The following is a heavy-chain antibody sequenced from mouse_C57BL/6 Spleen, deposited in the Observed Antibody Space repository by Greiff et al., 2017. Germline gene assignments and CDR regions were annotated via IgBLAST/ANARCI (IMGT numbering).Heavy chain of an antibody. CDR3: ARHEEGYYGSKYYAMDY. CDR2: FYPGSGSI. D-gene: IGHD1-1*01. J-gene: IGHJ4*01. CDR1: GYTFTEYT. Sequence: VKLMESGAELVKPGASVKLSCKASGYTFTEYTIHWVKQRSGQGLEWIGWFYPGSGSIKYNEKFKDKATLTADKSSSTVYMELSRLTSEDSAVYFCARHEEGYYGSKYYAMDYWGQGTSGTVSS. V-gene: IGHV1-62-2*01.